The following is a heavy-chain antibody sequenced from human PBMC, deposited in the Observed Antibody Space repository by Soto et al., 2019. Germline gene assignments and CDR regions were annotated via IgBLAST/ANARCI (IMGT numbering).Heavy chain of an antibody. CDR1: GYTFTSYG. Sequence: QVHLVQSGAEVKKPGASVKVSCKGSGYTFTSYGITWVRQAPGQGPEWMGWISAHNGNTDYAQRLQGRVTVTRDTSTSTAYMELGSLRSDVAAVYYCARGRYGDYWGQGALVTVSS. CDR3: ARGRYGDY. D-gene: IGHD1-1*01. V-gene: IGHV1-18*01. J-gene: IGHJ4*02. CDR2: ISAHNGNT.